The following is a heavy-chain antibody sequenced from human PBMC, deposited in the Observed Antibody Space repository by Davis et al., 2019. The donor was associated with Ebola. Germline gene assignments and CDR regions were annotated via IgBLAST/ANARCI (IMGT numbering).Heavy chain of an antibody. CDR1: GGSFNGYF. D-gene: IGHD4-17*01. CDR2: ISQGGIT. J-gene: IGHJ5*02. CDR3: ARTAMTSISDLGLGYNYFDP. Sequence: MPGGSLRLSCAVNGGSFNGYFWSWIRQPPGKGMEWIGQISQGGITNYNPSLSSRVTISMDTSKNQFYLRLDSVTAADTAVFYCARTAMTSISDLGLGYNYFDPWGQGTLVTVST. V-gene: IGHV4-34*01.